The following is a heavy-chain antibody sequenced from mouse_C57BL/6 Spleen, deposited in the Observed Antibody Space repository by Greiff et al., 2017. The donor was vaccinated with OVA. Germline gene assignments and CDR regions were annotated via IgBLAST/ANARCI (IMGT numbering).Heavy chain of an antibody. CDR1: GFNIKNTY. Sequence: VQLQQSVAELVRPGASVKLSCTASGFNIKNTYMHWVKQRPEQGLEWIGRIDPANGNTKYAPKFQGKATITADTSSNTAYLQLSSLTSDDTAIYYCARGPHYYGSSYPYWYFDVWGTGTTVTVSS. CDR3: ARGPHYYGSSYPYWYFDV. J-gene: IGHJ1*03. D-gene: IGHD1-1*01. V-gene: IGHV14-3*01. CDR2: IDPANGNT.